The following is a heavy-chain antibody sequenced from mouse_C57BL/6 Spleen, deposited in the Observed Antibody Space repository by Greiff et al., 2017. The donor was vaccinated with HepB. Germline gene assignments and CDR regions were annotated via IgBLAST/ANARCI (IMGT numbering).Heavy chain of an antibody. D-gene: IGHD2-4*01. CDR1: GYTFTSYW. CDR2: IDPSDSYT. Sequence: QVQLQQPGAELVKPGASVKLSCKASGYTFTSYWMQWVKQRPGQGLEWIGEIDPSDSYTNYNQKFKGKATLTVDTSSSTAYMQLSSLTSEDSAVYYGARAYDYDFFAYWGQGTLVTVSA. V-gene: IGHV1-50*01. CDR3: ARAYDYDFFAY. J-gene: IGHJ3*01.